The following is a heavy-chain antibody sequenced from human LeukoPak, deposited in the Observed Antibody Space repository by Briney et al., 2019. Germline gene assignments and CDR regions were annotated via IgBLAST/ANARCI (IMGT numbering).Heavy chain of an antibody. CDR2: ISSSSSTI. D-gene: IGHD3-9*01. CDR3: ARDQGHDIPVRYYYYMDV. Sequence: GGSLRLSCAASGFTFSSYGMNWVRQAPGKGLEWVSYISSSSSTIYYADSVKGRFTISRDNAKNSLYLQMNSLRAEDTAVYYCARDQGHDIPVRYYYYMDVWGKGTTVTVSS. CDR1: GFTFSSYG. V-gene: IGHV3-48*04. J-gene: IGHJ6*03.